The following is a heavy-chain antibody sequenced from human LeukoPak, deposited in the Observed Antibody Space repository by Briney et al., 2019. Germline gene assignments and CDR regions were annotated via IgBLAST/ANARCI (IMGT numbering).Heavy chain of an antibody. CDR2: ISWNSDSI. CDR3: ARDQVYSSSWLDY. Sequence: PGRSLRLSCAASGFTLADYAMHWVRPAPGKGREWVSGISWNSDSIGYADSVTGRYTISRENSKNSLYLQMNSLRAEDTAVYYCARDQVYSSSWLDYWGQGTLVTVSS. V-gene: IGHV3-9*01. J-gene: IGHJ4*02. CDR1: GFTLADYA. D-gene: IGHD6-13*01.